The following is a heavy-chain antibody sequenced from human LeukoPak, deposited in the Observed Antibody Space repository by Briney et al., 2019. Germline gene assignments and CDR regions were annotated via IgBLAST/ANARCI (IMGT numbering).Heavy chain of an antibody. J-gene: IGHJ6*02. CDR3: ARAMADDFWSGYYYYYYGMDV. V-gene: IGHV3-30-3*01. CDR2: ISYDGSNK. D-gene: IGHD3-3*01. CDR1: GFTFSSYA. Sequence: GGSLRLSCAASGFTFSSYAMSWVRQAPGKGLEWVAVISYDGSNKYYADSVKGRFTISRDNAKNTLYLQMNSLRAEDTAVYYCARAMADDFWSGYYYYYYGMDVWGQGTTVTVSS.